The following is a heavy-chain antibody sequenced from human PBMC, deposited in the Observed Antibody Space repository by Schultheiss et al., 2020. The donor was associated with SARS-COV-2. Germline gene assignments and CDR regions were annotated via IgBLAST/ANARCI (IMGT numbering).Heavy chain of an antibody. Sequence: GGSLRLSCAASGFTFSSYSMNWVRQAPGKGLEWVSSISSSSSYIYYADSVKGRFTISRDNAKNSVSLQMSSLRAEDTAIYYCAREGGKVGYYGMDVWGQGTTVTVSS. V-gene: IGHV3-21*01. CDR3: AREGGKVGYYGMDV. J-gene: IGHJ6*02. CDR2: ISSSSSYI. CDR1: GFTFSSYS. D-gene: IGHD1-26*01.